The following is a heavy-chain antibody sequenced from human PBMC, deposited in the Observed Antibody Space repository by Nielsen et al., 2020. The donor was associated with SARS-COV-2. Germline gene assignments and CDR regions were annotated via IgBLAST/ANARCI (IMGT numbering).Heavy chain of an antibody. Sequence: GEYLKISCAASGFTFSSYGMHWVRQAPGKGLEWVAVIWYDGSNKYYADSVKGRFTISRDNSKNTLYLQMNSLRAEDTAVYYCARDRVTVTTAGGWLDPWGQGTLVTVSS. D-gene: IGHD4-11*01. CDR2: IWYDGSNK. CDR3: ARDRVTVTTAGGWLDP. J-gene: IGHJ5*02. V-gene: IGHV3-33*01. CDR1: GFTFSSYG.